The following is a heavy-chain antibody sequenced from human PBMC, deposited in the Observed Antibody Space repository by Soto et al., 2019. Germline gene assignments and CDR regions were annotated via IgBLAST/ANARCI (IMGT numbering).Heavy chain of an antibody. Sequence: GGSLRLSCAASGFTFSSYAMSWVRQAPGKGLEWVSGISGSGIRTYYADSVKGRFTISRDNAKNSLYLQMNSLRAEDTAVYYCARDPNIVVVPAATYYYYGMDVWGQGTTVTVSS. D-gene: IGHD2-2*01. CDR2: ISGSGIRT. CDR1: GFTFSSYA. CDR3: ARDPNIVVVPAATYYYYGMDV. J-gene: IGHJ6*02. V-gene: IGHV3-23*01.